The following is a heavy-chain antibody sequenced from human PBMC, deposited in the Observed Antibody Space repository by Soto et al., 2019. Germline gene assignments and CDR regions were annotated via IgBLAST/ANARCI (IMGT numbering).Heavy chain of an antibody. Sequence: GASVKVSCKASGYTFTSYYMHWVRQAPGQGLEWMGMINPSGGSTSYAQKFQGRVTMTRDTSTSTVYMELSSLRSEDTAVYYCARGATVTPNDLWYFDLWGRGPLVTVSS. J-gene: IGHJ2*01. D-gene: IGHD4-17*01. V-gene: IGHV1-46*01. CDR1: GYTFTSYY. CDR3: ARGATVTPNDLWYFDL. CDR2: INPSGGST.